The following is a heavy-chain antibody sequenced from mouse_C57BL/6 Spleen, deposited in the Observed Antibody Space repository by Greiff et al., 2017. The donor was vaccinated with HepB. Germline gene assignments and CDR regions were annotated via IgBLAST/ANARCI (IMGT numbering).Heavy chain of an antibody. D-gene: IGHD2-5*01. Sequence: QVQLQQSGAELVKPGASVKMSCKASGYTFTSYWITWVKQRPGQGLEWIGDIYPGSGSTNYNEKFKSKATLTVDTSSSTAYMQLSSLTSEDSAVYYCARPAYSNSWFAYWGQGTLVTVSA. J-gene: IGHJ3*01. CDR1: GYTFTSYW. CDR2: IYPGSGST. V-gene: IGHV1-55*01. CDR3: ARPAYSNSWFAY.